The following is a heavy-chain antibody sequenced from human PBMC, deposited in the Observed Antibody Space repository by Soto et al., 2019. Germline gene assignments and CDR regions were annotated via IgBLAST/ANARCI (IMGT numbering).Heavy chain of an antibody. D-gene: IGHD5-12*01. CDR2: VWYDGST. Sequence: SSETLSLTCAVSGGSISSGGYSWSWIRQPPGKGLEWIGYVWYDGSTNYNPSLKSRVTISLDTSKNQFSLKLSSVTAADTAVYYCARQLRDGYTFDYWGQGTLVTVSS. J-gene: IGHJ4*02. V-gene: IGHV4-61*08. CDR1: GGSISSGGYS. CDR3: ARQLRDGYTFDY.